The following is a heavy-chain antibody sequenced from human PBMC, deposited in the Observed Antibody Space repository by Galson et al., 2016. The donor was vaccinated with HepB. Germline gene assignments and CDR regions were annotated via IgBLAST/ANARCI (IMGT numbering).Heavy chain of an antibody. CDR2: IDNTGTT. V-gene: IGHV4-39*01. CDR3: ARPASTTSYHEY. J-gene: IGHJ4*02. CDR1: GGSISRSAYY. D-gene: IGHD1-1*01. Sequence: SETLSLTCSVSGGSISRSAYYWGWIRQPPGKGLEWIGTIDNTGTTYCNPSLRNRVTISVDTSKNQFSLRLSSVTAADTAVHYCARPASTTSYHEYWGQGTLVTVSS.